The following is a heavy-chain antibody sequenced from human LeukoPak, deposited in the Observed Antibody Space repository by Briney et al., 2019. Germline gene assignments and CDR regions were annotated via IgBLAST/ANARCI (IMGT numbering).Heavy chain of an antibody. CDR1: GGSISSNKYY. CDR2: IYYSGST. V-gene: IGHV4-30-4*01. J-gene: IGHJ6*02. D-gene: IGHD2-15*01. Sequence: SETLSLTCTVSGGSISSNKYYWSWIRQPPGKGLEWIGYIYYSGSTYYNPSLKSRVSISVDTSKNQFSLKLTSVTAADTAVYYCASLRGISDTYYHYGVDVWGQGTTVTVSS. CDR3: ASLRGISDTYYHYGVDV.